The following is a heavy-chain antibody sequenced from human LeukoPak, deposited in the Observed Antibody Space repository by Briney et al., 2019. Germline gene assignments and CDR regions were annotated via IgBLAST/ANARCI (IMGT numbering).Heavy chain of an antibody. CDR2: IYYSGST. CDR3: ARASLVRGVIDRLDY. CDR1: GGSISSGGYY. J-gene: IGHJ4*02. Sequence: PSETLSLTCTVSGGSISSGGYYWSWIRQHPGKGLEWIGYIYYSGSTYYNPSLKSRVSISVDTSKNQFSLKLSSVTAADTAVYYRARASLVRGVIDRLDYWGQGTLVTVSS. D-gene: IGHD3-10*01. V-gene: IGHV4-31*03.